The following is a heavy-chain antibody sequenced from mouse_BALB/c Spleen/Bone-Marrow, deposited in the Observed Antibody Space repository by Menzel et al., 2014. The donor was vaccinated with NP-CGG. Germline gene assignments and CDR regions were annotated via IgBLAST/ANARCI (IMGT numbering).Heavy chain of an antibody. Sequence: EVMLVESGGGLVKSGGSLKLSCAASGSTFNSYGMSWVRQTPEKRLEWVATISGGGSYTFYPDSVKGRFTISRENAKNNLYLQLSSLRSEDTALYYCARHAYYDQTEVSFVYWGQGTLVTVSA. V-gene: IGHV5-9-2*01. CDR3: ARHAYYDQTEVSFVY. J-gene: IGHJ3*01. CDR2: ISGGGSYT. D-gene: IGHD2-4*01. CDR1: GSTFNSYG.